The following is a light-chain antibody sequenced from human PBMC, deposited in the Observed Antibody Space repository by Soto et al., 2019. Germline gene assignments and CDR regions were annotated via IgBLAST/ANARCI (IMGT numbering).Light chain of an antibody. J-gene: IGKJ1*01. CDR1: QTIKNY. CDR3: QQYNTFSS. V-gene: IGKV1-5*03. Sequence: DIQMTQSPSTLSASVVDRVTITCRASQTIKNYLAWYQQKPGKAPNLLIYTASTLKSGVPSRFSGSGSGTEFTLTISSLQPDDFATYYCQQYNTFSSFGQGTKVDIK. CDR2: TAS.